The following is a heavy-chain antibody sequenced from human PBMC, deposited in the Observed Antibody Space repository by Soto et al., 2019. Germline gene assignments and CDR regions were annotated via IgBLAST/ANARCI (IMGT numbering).Heavy chain of an antibody. J-gene: IGHJ6*02. CDR1: GFTSSSYS. CDR2: ISSSSTYI. CDR3: PSHTSVYYSYGMDF. V-gene: IGHV3-21*01. Sequence: EVQLVESGGGLVKPGGSLRLSCAASGFTSSSYSMNWVRQAPGKGLEWVSSISSSSTYIHYADSVKGRFTISRDNAKNSLYLQMTTLSAAATAVYYCPSHTSVYYSYGMDFLCQGTPVTLSS.